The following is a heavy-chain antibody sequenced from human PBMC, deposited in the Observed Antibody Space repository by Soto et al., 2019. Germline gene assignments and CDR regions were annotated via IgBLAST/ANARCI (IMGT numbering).Heavy chain of an antibody. D-gene: IGHD3-10*01. Sequence: SETLSLTCAVSGVSISSGNWWTWVRQTPQRGLEYIGEIFHDGTANYYPSFERRVAISVDTSKNQFSLKLTSVTAADTAIYFCARLVYDTRLNYMYFDFWGQGALGTVSS. V-gene: IGHV4-4*02. CDR3: ARLVYDTRLNYMYFDF. J-gene: IGHJ4*02. CDR2: IFHDGTA. CDR1: GVSISSGNW.